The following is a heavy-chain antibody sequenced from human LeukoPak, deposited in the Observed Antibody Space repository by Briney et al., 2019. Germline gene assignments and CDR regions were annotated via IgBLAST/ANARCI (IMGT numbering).Heavy chain of an antibody. CDR1: GFTFSGYS. J-gene: IGHJ3*02. D-gene: IGHD3-9*01. CDR3: ARDFNPPKPLRYFDWSPANDAFDI. Sequence: KPGGSLRLSCAPSGFTFSGYSMNWVRQAPGKGLEWVSSVSSSSSYIYYADSVKGRFTISRGNAKNSLYLQMNSLRAEDTAVYYCARDFNPPKPLRYFDWSPANDAFDIWGQGTMVTVSS. CDR2: VSSSSSYI. V-gene: IGHV3-21*01.